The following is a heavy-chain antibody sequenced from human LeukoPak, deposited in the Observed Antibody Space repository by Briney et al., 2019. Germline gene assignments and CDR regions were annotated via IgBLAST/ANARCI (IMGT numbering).Heavy chain of an antibody. CDR2: IKQDGSEK. D-gene: IGHD3-22*01. V-gene: IGHV3-7*01. CDR1: GFTFSGYW. J-gene: IGHJ4*02. Sequence: GGSLRLSCAASGFTFSGYWMGWVRQAPGKGLEWVANIKQDGSEKYYVDSVKGRFTISRDNAKDSLYLQMNSLRAEDTAVYYCASGTMIVPVGLWGQGTLVTVSS. CDR3: ASGTMIVPVGL.